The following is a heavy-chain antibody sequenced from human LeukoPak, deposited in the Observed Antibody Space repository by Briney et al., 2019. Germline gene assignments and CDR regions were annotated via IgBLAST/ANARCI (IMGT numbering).Heavy chain of an antibody. CDR3: ARGAYYYED. Sequence: GGSLRLSCGASGFTFSSHSMNWVRQAPGKGLKWVSYISSSSSTIYYADSVKGRFTISRDNAKNSLYLQMNSLRAEDTAVYYCARGAYYYEDWGQGTLVTVSS. CDR2: ISSSSSTI. J-gene: IGHJ4*02. V-gene: IGHV3-48*01. CDR1: GFTFSSHS. D-gene: IGHD3-22*01.